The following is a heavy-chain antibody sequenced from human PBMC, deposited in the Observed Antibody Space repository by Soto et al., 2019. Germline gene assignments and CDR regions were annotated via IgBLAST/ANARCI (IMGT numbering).Heavy chain of an antibody. Sequence: GGSLRLSCAASGFTFSSYWMHWVRQAPGKGLVWVSRINSDGSSTSYADSVKGRFTISRDNAKNTLYLQMNSLRAEDTAVYYCAREGADSSGYYYAFDYWGQGTLVTVSS. J-gene: IGHJ4*02. CDR3: AREGADSSGYYYAFDY. V-gene: IGHV3-74*01. CDR2: INSDGSST. CDR1: GFTFSSYW. D-gene: IGHD3-22*01.